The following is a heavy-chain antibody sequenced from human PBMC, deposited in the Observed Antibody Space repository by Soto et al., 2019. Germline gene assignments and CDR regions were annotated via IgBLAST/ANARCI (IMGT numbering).Heavy chain of an antibody. CDR3: ARSPVGDAFNV. CDR2: ISSGSDYI. Sequence: EVQLVESGGGLDKPGGSLRLSCAASGFTFSSYSMNWVRQAPGKGLEWVSSISSGSDYIFYADSVKGRFTISRDNAKNSLFLQMNSLTAEDTAVYYCARSPVGDAFNVWGQGTVVTVSS. V-gene: IGHV3-21*01. J-gene: IGHJ3*01. CDR1: GFTFSSYS.